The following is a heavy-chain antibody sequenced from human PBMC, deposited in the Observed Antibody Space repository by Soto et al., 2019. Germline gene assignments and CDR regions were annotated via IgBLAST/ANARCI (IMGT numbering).Heavy chain of an antibody. V-gene: IGHV4-31*03. CDR3: AREDKSYGYDS. CDR2: ISYSGST. J-gene: IGHJ4*02. Sequence: SETLSLTCTVSGGSISSVGYYWNWVRQPPGKGLEWIGSISYSGSTYYNPSLRSRVIISVDTSKNQFSLKLSSVTAADTAVYYCAREDKSYGYDSWGQGTLVTVSS. D-gene: IGHD5-18*01. CDR1: GGSISSVGYY.